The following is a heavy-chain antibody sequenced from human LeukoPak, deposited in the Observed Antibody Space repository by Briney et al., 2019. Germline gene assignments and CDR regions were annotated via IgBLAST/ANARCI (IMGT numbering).Heavy chain of an antibody. CDR3: AREDGWYNSFDY. CDR1: GYTFTGYY. D-gene: IGHD6-19*01. CDR2: INPNSGGT. V-gene: IGHV1-2*02. Sequence: GASVKVSCKASGYTFTGYYMHWVRQAPGQGLEWMGWINPNSGGTNYAQKFQGRVTMTRDTSVSTAYMELSRLRSDDTAVYYCAREDGWYNSFDYWGQGTLVTVSS. J-gene: IGHJ4*02.